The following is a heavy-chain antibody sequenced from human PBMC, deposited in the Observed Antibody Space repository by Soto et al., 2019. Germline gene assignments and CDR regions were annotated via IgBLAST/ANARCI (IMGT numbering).Heavy chain of an antibody. Sequence: QVQLVQSGGEVKKPGASVIVSCKASGYTFTSYGFSWVRQAPGQGLEWMGWISAANDNTEYAQKLQGRVTLTTDTSTSTAYMELRSLRSDDTAVYSCARAGLRYFDWASSDFWGQGTLVTVSS. D-gene: IGHD3-9*01. CDR3: ARAGLRYFDWASSDF. J-gene: IGHJ4*02. V-gene: IGHV1-18*01. CDR1: GYTFTSYG. CDR2: ISAANDNT.